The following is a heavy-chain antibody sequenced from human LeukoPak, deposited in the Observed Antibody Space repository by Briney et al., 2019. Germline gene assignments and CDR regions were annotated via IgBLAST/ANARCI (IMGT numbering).Heavy chain of an antibody. CDR3: AIWPYMATTVTTVVY. J-gene: IGHJ4*02. CDR2: IIPIFGTA. V-gene: IGHV1-69*13. CDR1: GGTFSSYA. Sequence: SVKVSCKASGGTFSSYAISWVRQAPGQGLEWMGGIIPIFGTANYAQKFQGRVTITADESTSTAYMELSSLRSEDTAVYYCAIWPYMATTVTTVVYWGQGTLVTVSS. D-gene: IGHD4-17*01.